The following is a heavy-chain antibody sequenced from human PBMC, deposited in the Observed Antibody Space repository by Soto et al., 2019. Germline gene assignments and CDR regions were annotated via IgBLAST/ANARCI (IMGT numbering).Heavy chain of an antibody. Sequence: GGSLRLSCAASGFTFSSYSMNWVRQAPGKGLEWVSYISSSSKYTNYADSVKGRFTISRDNAKNSLYLQMNSLRAEDTAVYYCVRGPWLVGDVTSFDYWGQGSLVTVSS. V-gene: IGHV3-21*05. J-gene: IGHJ4*02. CDR3: VRGPWLVGDVTSFDY. CDR2: ISSSSKYT. D-gene: IGHD6-19*01. CDR1: GFTFSSYS.